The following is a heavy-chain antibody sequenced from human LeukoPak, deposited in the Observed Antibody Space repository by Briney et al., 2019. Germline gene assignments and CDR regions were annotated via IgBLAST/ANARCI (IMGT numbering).Heavy chain of an antibody. CDR1: GFTFSSYE. V-gene: IGHV3-48*03. Sequence: PGGSLRLSCAASGFTFSSYEMNWVRQAPGKGLDWVSYISSSGSTIYYADSVKGRFTISRDNAKNSLFLQMNSLRAEDTAVYYCARALYCNSGSCYSGYYYGMDVWGQGTMVTVSS. CDR2: ISSSGSTI. D-gene: IGHD2-15*01. J-gene: IGHJ6*02. CDR3: ARALYCNSGSCYSGYYYGMDV.